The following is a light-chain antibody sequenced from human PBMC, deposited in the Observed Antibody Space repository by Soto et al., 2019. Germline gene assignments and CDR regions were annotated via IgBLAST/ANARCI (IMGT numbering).Light chain of an antibody. Sequence: EIVLTQSPATLSLSPGERATLSCRASQSVSSYLAWYQQKPGQAPRLLIYDTSNRATGIPARFSGSGSGTDFTLTISSLAPEDFAVYYCQQHNNWPWTFGQGTKVEIK. CDR2: DTS. CDR1: QSVSSY. V-gene: IGKV3-11*01. J-gene: IGKJ1*01. CDR3: QQHNNWPWT.